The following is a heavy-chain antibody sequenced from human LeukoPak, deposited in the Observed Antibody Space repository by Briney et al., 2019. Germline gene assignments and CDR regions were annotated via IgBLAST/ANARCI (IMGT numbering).Heavy chain of an antibody. D-gene: IGHD2-8*01. J-gene: IGHJ3*02. CDR2: IYSSGST. CDR1: GGSISSYY. CDR3: ARTSPKNGAFDI. Sequence: PSETLSLTCTVSGGSISSYYWSWIRQPAGKGLEWIGRIYSSGSTNFNPSLNSRVTMSVDTSKNQFSLKLSSLTATDTAVYYCARTSPKNGAFDIWDQGTMVTVSS. V-gene: IGHV4-4*07.